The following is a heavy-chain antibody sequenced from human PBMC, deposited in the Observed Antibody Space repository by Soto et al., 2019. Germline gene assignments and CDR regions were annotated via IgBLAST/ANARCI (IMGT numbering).Heavy chain of an antibody. CDR1: GFTFSSYA. Sequence: LRLSCAASGFTFSSYAMICVRQAPVKGLEWVSAISGSGGSTYYADSVKGRFTISRDNSKNTLYLQMNSLRAEDTAVYYCAKDRYEMAIRGYFDYWGQGTLVTVSS. CDR2: ISGSGGST. CDR3: AKDRYEMAIRGYFDY. D-gene: IGHD2-21*01. V-gene: IGHV3-23*01. J-gene: IGHJ4*02.